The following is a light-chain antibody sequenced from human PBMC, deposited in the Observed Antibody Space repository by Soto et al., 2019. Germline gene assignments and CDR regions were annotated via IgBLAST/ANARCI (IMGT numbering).Light chain of an antibody. J-gene: IGKJ4*01. CDR1: QGVSDW. CDR2: GSS. V-gene: IGKV1-12*01. Sequence: IQMTQSPSSVAASVGDSVTITCRASQGVSDWVAWYQQKPGEAPKLLIYGSSSLLSGVPSRFSGTRSGTDFTLTISRLEPEDFAVYYCQQYGGSPLTFGGGTKVDIK. CDR3: QQYGGSPLT.